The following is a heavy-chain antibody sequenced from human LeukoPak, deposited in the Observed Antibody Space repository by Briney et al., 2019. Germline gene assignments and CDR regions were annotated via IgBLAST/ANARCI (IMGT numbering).Heavy chain of an antibody. V-gene: IGHV4-59*01. J-gene: IGHJ6*02. D-gene: IGHD3-22*01. CDR1: GGSISSYY. CDR3: ARDLYYYDSSGYYYYYDMDV. Sequence: PSETLSLTCTVSGGSISSYYWSWIRQPPGKGLEWIGYIYYSGSTNYNPSLKSRVTISVDTSKNQFSLKLSSVTAADTAVYYCARDLYYYDSSGYYYYYDMDVWGQGTTVTVSS. CDR2: IYYSGST.